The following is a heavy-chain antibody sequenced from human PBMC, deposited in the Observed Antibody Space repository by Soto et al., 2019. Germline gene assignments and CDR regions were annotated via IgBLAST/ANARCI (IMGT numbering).Heavy chain of an antibody. Sequence: GESLKISCKGSGYSFTSYWISWVRQMPGKSLEWMGRIDPSDSYTNYSPSFQGHVTISADKSISTAYLQWSSLKASDTAMYYCARKGAATPPPSYYYYYGMDVWGQGTTVTVSS. CDR1: GYSFTSYW. J-gene: IGHJ6*02. V-gene: IGHV5-10-1*01. CDR3: ARKGAATPPPSYYYYYGMDV. CDR2: IDPSDSYT. D-gene: IGHD2-15*01.